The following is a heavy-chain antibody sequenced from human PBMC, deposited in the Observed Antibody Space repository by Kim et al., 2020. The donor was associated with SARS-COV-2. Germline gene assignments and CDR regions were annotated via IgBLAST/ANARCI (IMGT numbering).Heavy chain of an antibody. CDR3: ARITQGPLTGDSDLV. J-gene: IGHJ4*02. V-gene: IGHV1-3*01. CDR1: GYTFTSYA. Sequence: ASVKVSCKASGYTFTSYAMHWVRQAPGQRLEWMGWINAGNGNTKYSQKFQGRVTITRDTSASTAYMELSSLISEDTAVYYCARITQGPLTGDSDLVWGQGTLVTVSS. CDR2: INAGNGNT. D-gene: IGHD7-27*01.